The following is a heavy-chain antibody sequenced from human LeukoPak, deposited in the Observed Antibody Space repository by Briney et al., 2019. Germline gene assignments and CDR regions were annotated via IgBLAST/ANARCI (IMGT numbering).Heavy chain of an antibody. V-gene: IGHV4-34*01. J-gene: IGHJ3*02. CDR2: INLSGST. D-gene: IGHD2-15*01. Sequence: SESLSLTCSVYGGSFSGYYWSWIRPPPGKGLEWIGEINLSGSTNYNPSLKSLVTISVDTSKKPFSLQLRSVTAATTAVYCGARWGELPEEDDDAFDIWGQGTMVTVSS. CDR1: GGSFSGYY. CDR3: ARWGELPEEDDDAFDI.